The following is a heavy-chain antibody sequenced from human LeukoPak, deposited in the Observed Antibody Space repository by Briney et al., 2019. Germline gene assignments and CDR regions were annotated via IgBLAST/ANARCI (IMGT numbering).Heavy chain of an antibody. CDR2: ISSSSSYT. CDR1: GFTFSDYY. CDR3: ARASVAGWYYFDY. J-gene: IGHJ4*02. V-gene: IGHV3-11*05. D-gene: IGHD6-19*01. Sequence: GGSLRLSCAASGFTFSDYYMSWIRQAPGKGLEWVSYISSSSSYTNYADSVKGRFTISRDNSKNTLYLQVNSLRAEDTAVYYCARASVAGWYYFDYWGQGTLVTVSS.